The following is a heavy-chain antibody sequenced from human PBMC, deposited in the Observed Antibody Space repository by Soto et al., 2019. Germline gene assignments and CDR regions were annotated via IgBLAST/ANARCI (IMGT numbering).Heavy chain of an antibody. CDR2: IYYSGST. V-gene: IGHV4-59*01. Sequence: SETLSLTCTVSGGSISSYYWSWIRQPPGKGLEWIGYIYYSGSTNYNPSLKSRVTISVDTSKNQFSLKLSSVTAAGTAVYYCARGALGWLQLELDYFDYWGQGTLVTVSS. CDR3: ARGALGWLQLELDYFDY. CDR1: GGSISSYY. D-gene: IGHD5-12*01. J-gene: IGHJ4*02.